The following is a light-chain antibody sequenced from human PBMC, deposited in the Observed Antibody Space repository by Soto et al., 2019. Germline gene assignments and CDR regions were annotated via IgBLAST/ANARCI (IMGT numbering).Light chain of an antibody. CDR3: QQSKTWPWT. CDR1: QSISSH. CDR2: GAS. J-gene: IGKJ1*01. Sequence: VLTQSPATLSVSPGESATLSCRASQSISSHLAWYQQKPGQAPRLLIYGASTRATGSPARFSGSGSGTELTLTTRSLQSEDFALYYCQQSKTWPWTFSLGTKVEI. V-gene: IGKV3-15*01.